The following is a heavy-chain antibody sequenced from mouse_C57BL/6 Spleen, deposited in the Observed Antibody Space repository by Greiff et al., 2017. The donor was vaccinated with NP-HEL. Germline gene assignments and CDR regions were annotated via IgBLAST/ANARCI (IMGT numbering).Heavy chain of an antibody. J-gene: IGHJ1*03. CDR2: IHPNSGST. D-gene: IGHD1-1*01. Sequence: QVQLQQPGAELVKPGASVKLSCKASGYTFTSYWMHWVKQRPGQGLEWIGMIHPNSGSTNYNEKFKSKATLTVDKSSSTAYMQLSSLTSEDSAVYDCASLVITTVPLGYFDVWGTGTTVTVSS. CDR3: ASLVITTVPLGYFDV. V-gene: IGHV1-64*01. CDR1: GYTFTSYW.